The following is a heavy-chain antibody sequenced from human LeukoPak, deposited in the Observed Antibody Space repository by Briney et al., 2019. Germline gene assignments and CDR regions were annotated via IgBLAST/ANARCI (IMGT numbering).Heavy chain of an antibody. CDR3: ARYWTQGYSLDY. V-gene: IGHV3-21*01. Sequence: GGSLRLSCAASGFTFSSYSMNWVRQAPGKGLEWVSSISSSSSYIYYADSVKGRFTISRDNAKNSLYLQMNSLRAEDTAVYYCARYWTQGYSLDYWGQGTLVTVSS. D-gene: IGHD4-11*01. J-gene: IGHJ4*02. CDR1: GFTFSSYS. CDR2: ISSSSSYI.